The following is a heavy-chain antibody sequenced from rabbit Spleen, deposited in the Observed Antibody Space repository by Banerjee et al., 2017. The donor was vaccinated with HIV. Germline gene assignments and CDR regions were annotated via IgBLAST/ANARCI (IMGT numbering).Heavy chain of an antibody. CDR2: IYTGSVGST. V-gene: IGHV1S40*01. Sequence: QQLVESGGGLVKPGASLTLTCTASGFSFSTNHYMCWVRQAPGKGPEWIACIYTGSVGSTYYASWAKGRFTISTTSSTTVTLQMTSLTGADTATYFCARDTSSSFSSYGMDLWGPGTLVTVS. D-gene: IGHD1-1*01. CDR3: ARDTSSSFSSYGMDL. CDR1: GFSFSTNHY. J-gene: IGHJ6*01.